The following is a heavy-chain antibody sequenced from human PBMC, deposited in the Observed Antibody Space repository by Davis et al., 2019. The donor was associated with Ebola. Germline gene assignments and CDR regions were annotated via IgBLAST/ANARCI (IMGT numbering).Heavy chain of an antibody. V-gene: IGHV3-23*01. Sequence: PSETLSLTCAVYGGSFSGYYWSWVRQAPGKGLEWVSAISGSGGSTYYADSVKGRFTISRDNSKNTLYLQMNSLRAEDTAVYYCAKEVSNYDFWSGYLDYWGQGTLVTVSS. J-gene: IGHJ4*02. CDR1: GGSFSGYY. CDR2: ISGSGGST. CDR3: AKEVSNYDFWSGYLDY. D-gene: IGHD3-3*01.